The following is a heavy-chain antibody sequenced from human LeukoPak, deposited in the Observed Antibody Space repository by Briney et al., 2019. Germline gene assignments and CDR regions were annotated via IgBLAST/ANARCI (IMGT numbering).Heavy chain of an antibody. J-gene: IGHJ4*02. CDR2: ISGSGGST. V-gene: IGHV3-23*01. D-gene: IGHD2-2*03. CDR3: AKLILDIVVVPAAMSFDY. CDR1: GFTFSSYG. Sequence: RSGGSLRLSCAASGFTFSSYGMSWVRQAPGKGLEWVSAISGSGGSTYYADSVKGRFTISRDNSKNTLYLQMNSLRAEDTAVYYCAKLILDIVVVPAAMSFDYWGQGTLVTVSS.